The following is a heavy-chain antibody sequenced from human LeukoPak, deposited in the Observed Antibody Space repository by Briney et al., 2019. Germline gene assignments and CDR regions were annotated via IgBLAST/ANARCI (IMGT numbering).Heavy chain of an antibody. D-gene: IGHD3-10*01. CDR1: GFTFSSYA. Sequence: PGGSLRLSCAASGFTFSSYAMSWVRQAPGKGLEWVSAISGSGGSTYYADSVKGRFTISRDNSKNTLYLQMNSLRAEDTAVYHCAKGQYGSGSYYTGGFDYWGQGTLVTVSS. J-gene: IGHJ4*02. CDR3: AKGQYGSGSYYTGGFDY. V-gene: IGHV3-23*01. CDR2: ISGSGGST.